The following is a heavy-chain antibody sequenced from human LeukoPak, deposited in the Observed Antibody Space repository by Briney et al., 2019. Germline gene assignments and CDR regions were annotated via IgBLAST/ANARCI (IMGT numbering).Heavy chain of an antibody. CDR2: ISYDGSNK. Sequence: GGSLRLSCAASGFTFSSYAMHWVRQAPGKGLEWVAVISYDGSNKYYADSVKGRFTISRDNAKNSLYLQMNSLRAEDTAVYYCARDIVVVPAAISPYYYYYYMDVWGKGTTVTVSS. J-gene: IGHJ6*03. CDR1: GFTFSSYA. V-gene: IGHV3-30*04. CDR3: ARDIVVVPAAISPYYYYYYMDV. D-gene: IGHD2-2*01.